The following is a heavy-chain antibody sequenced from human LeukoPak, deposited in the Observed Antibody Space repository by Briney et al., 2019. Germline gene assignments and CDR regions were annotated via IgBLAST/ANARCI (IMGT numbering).Heavy chain of an antibody. CDR3: ARGVARSTTTSGPCDI. J-gene: IGHJ3*02. D-gene: IGHD2-2*01. CDR2: IHYSGST. Sequence: SQTLSLTCTVSCGSISIHYWSWISQHPGRGMGWIGYIHYSGSTNYSAPLKSRVTISIDTSKNQFSLRVRSVTAADTAVYFCARGVARSTTTSGPCDIWGQGTMVTVSS. CDR1: CGSISIHY. V-gene: IGHV4-59*11.